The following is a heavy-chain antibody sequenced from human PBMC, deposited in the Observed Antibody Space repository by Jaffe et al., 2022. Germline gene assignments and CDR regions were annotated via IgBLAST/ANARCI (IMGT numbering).Heavy chain of an antibody. CDR3: AKDLRYFDWAYFDY. Sequence: EVQLVESGGVVVQPGGSLRLSCAASGFTFDDYAMHWVRQAPGKGLEWVSLISWDGGSTYYADSVKGRFTISRDNSKNSLYLQMNSLRAEDTALYYCAKDLRYFDWAYFDYWGQGTLVTVSS. CDR1: GFTFDDYA. J-gene: IGHJ4*02. D-gene: IGHD3-9*01. CDR2: ISWDGGST. V-gene: IGHV3-43D*04.